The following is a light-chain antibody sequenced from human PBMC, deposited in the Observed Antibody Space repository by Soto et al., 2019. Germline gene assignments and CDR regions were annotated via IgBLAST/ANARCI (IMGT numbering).Light chain of an antibody. V-gene: IGKV1-16*01. CDR1: QGISNY. CDR3: QLYDGYPQT. CDR2: GAS. J-gene: IGKJ5*01. Sequence: DIQMTQSPSSLSASVGDRVNITCRASQGISNYLAWFQQKPGKAPKSLIYGASSLHSGVPSRFSGSGSETHFTLTISSLQRDDFATYYCQLYDGYPQTFGQGTRLEIK.